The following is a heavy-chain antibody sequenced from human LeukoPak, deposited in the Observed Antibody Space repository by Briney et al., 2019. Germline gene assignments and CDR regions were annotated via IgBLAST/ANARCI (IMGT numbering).Heavy chain of an antibody. V-gene: IGHV3-23*01. J-gene: IGHJ5*02. D-gene: IGHD3-3*01. CDR1: GFTFSSYV. Sequence: GGSLRLSCAASGFTFSSYVMSWVRQAPGKGLEWVSAIRGSGGSTYYADSVKGRFTISRDNSKNTLYLQMNSLRAEDTAVYYCAKYPYYDFWSGYSKWFDPWGQGTLVTVSS. CDR3: AKYPYYDFWSGYSKWFDP. CDR2: IRGSGGST.